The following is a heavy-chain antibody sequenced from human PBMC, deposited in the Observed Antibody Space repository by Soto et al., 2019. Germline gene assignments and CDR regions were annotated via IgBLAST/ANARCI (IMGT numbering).Heavy chain of an antibody. V-gene: IGHV3-66*01. J-gene: IGHJ6*02. CDR2: IYSGGST. Sequence: EVQLVESGGGLVQPGGSLRLSCAASGFTVSSNYMSWVRQAPGKGLEWVSVIYSGGSTYYADSVKGRFTISRDNSKNTRYLQRIRLGAEDTAGYYCARRYCSSTSCHAGEMPGYYYYGMDVWGQGTTVTVSS. D-gene: IGHD2-2*01. CDR3: ARRYCSSTSCHAGEMPGYYYYGMDV. CDR1: GFTVSSNY.